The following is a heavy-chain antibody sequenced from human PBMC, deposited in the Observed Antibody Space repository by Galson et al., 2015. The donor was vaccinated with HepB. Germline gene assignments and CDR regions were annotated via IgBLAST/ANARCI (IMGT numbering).Heavy chain of an antibody. J-gene: IGHJ4*02. CDR2: TYYRSKWHN. D-gene: IGHD3-10*01. V-gene: IGHV6-1*01. CDR3: TRDQLGFIY. Sequence: CAISGDSVSSHIAAWNWVRQSPSRGLEWLGRTYYRSKWHNDYAPSVNSRITIDADTSKNQFSLQLNSVTPEDTAVYYYTRDQLGFIYWGQGTLVTVSS. CDR1: GDSVSSHIAA.